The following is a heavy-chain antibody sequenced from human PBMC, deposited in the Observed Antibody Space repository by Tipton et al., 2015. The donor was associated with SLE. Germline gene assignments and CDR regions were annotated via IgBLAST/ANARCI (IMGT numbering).Heavy chain of an antibody. CDR3: ARVPRTFYYDYSGHFDY. J-gene: IGHJ4*02. Sequence: TLSLTCTVSGGSISSADYYWSWIRQHPGKGLEWIGYIYYTMSAYYNPSLQSRVIISLDTSKNHFSLKLSSVTAADTAVYYCARVPRTFYYDYSGHFDYWGPGTLVTVSS. V-gene: IGHV4-31*03. D-gene: IGHD3-22*01. CDR1: GGSISSADYY. CDR2: IYYTMSA.